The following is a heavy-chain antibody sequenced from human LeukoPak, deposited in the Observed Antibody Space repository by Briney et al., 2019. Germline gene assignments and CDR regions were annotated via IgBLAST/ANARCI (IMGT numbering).Heavy chain of an antibody. CDR3: AKVDPYDYGLNWFDP. CDR1: GFTFSGYW. J-gene: IGHJ5*02. CDR2: INNDGTST. V-gene: IGHV3-74*01. D-gene: IGHD3-16*01. Sequence: GGSLRLSCAAPGFTFSGYWMHWVRQAPGQGLVWVSRINNDGTSTTSADSVKGRFTISRDNAKNTVYLQMNSLRAEDTAVYYCAKVDPYDYGLNWFDPWGQGTLVTVSS.